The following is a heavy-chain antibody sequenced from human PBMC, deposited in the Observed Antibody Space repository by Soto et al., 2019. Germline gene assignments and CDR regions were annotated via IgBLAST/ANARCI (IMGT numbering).Heavy chain of an antibody. CDR3: ARGRGYCSSTSCYSTLHLDY. D-gene: IGHD2-2*01. Sequence: GGSLRLSCAASGFTLSSYDMNWVRQAPGKGLEWVSYSSSTSGTTYYADSVKGRFTISRDSAKNSLFLQMNSLRAEDTAVYYCARGRGYCSSTSCYSTLHLDYWGKGTLLPVSS. CDR1: GFTLSSYD. J-gene: IGHJ4*02. V-gene: IGHV3-48*01. CDR2: SSSTSGTT.